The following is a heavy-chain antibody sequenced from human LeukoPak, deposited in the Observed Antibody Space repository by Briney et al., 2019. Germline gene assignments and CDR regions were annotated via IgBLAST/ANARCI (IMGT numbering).Heavy chain of an antibody. D-gene: IGHD3-22*01. CDR2: IRSKAYGGTT. V-gene: IGHV3-49*04. CDR1: GFTFGDYA. Sequence: GGSLRLSCTASGFTFGDYAMSWVRQAPGKGLEWVGFIRSKAYGGTTEYAASVKGRFTISRDDSKSIAYLQMNSLKTEDTAVYYCTRGAFYYDSSGYYRTDFDYWGQGTLVTVSS. CDR3: TRGAFYYDSSGYYRTDFDY. J-gene: IGHJ4*02.